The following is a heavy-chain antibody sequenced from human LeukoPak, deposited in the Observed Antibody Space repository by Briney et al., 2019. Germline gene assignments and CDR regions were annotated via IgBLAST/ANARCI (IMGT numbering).Heavy chain of an antibody. CDR3: ARGRGYCSSTSCYSRGYYFDY. CDR1: GYTFTRYY. Sequence: GASVKVSCKASGYTFTRYYMHWARQAPGQGLEWMGIINPSGGSTRDAQKFQGRVTMTRDTSTSTVYMELSSLRSEDTAVYYCARGRGYCSSTSCYSRGYYFDYWGQGTLVTVSS. V-gene: IGHV1-46*01. D-gene: IGHD2-2*02. CDR2: INPSGGST. J-gene: IGHJ4*02.